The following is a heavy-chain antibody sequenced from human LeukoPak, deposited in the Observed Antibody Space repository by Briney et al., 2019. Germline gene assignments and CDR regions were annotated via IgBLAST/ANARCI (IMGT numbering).Heavy chain of an antibody. CDR3: ARGGLLYYYDSSGYYYNY. D-gene: IGHD3-22*01. Sequence: RASVKVSCKASGYTFTSYGISWVRQAPGQGLEWMGWISAYNGNTNYAQKLQGRVTMTTDTSTSTAYMELRSLRSDDTAVYYCARGGLLYYYDSSGYYYNYWSQGTLVTVSS. CDR1: GYTFTSYG. J-gene: IGHJ4*02. V-gene: IGHV1-18*04. CDR2: ISAYNGNT.